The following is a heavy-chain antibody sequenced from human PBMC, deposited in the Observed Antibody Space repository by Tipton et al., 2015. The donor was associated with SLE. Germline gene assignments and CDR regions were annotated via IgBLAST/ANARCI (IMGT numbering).Heavy chain of an antibody. CDR2: IYYSGST. Sequence: TLSLTCTVSGGSISSYYWSWIRQPPGKGLEWIGYIYYSGSTNYNPSLKSRVTISVDTSKNQFSLKLSSVTAADTAVYYCAREEGYYDSSGADAFDIWGQGTMVTVSS. CDR3: AREEGYYDSSGADAFDI. J-gene: IGHJ3*02. CDR1: GGSISSYY. V-gene: IGHV4-59*01. D-gene: IGHD3-22*01.